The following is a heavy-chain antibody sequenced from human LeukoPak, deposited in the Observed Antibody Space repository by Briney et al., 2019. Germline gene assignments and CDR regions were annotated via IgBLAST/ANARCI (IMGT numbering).Heavy chain of an antibody. CDR3: FDL. V-gene: IGHV3-13*01. Sequence: GGSLRLSCAASGFTFSSYDMHWVRQATGKGLEWVSAIGTAGDTYYPGSVKGRFTISRENAKNSLYLHCARVRNYSGYYSWYFDLWGRGTLVTVSS. J-gene: IGHJ2*01. CDR1: GFTFSSYD. D-gene: IGHD5-12*01. CDR2: IGTAGDT.